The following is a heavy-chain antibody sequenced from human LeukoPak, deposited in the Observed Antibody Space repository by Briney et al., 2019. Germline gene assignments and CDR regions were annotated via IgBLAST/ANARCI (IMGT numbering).Heavy chain of an antibody. D-gene: IGHD3-16*01. CDR1: GGSISSSSYY. Sequence: SSETLSLTCTVSGGSISSSSYYWGWIRQPPGKGLEWIGHIYDSGSTTYNPSLKSRVTMSVDTSKNQFSLNLSSVTAADTAVYYCARGRIGGPKAPFDYWGQGTLVTVSS. V-gene: IGHV4-61*05. CDR2: IYDSGST. CDR3: ARGRIGGPKAPFDY. J-gene: IGHJ4*02.